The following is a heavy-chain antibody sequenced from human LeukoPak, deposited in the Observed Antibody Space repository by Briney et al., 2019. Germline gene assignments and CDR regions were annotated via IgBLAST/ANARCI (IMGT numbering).Heavy chain of an antibody. Sequence: SVKVSCKASGGPFSSYAISWVRQAPGQGLEWMGRIIPIFGTANYAQKFQGRVTITTDESTSTAYMELSSLRSEDTAVYYCLIVVTAVYYFDYWGQGTLVTVSS. CDR2: IIPIFGTA. J-gene: IGHJ4*02. D-gene: IGHD2-21*02. CDR1: GGPFSSYA. V-gene: IGHV1-69*05. CDR3: LIVVTAVYYFDY.